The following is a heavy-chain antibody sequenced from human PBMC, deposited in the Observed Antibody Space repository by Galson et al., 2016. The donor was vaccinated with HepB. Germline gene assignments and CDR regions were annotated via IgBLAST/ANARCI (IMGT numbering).Heavy chain of an antibody. CDR1: GYTFTGYY. D-gene: IGHD6-19*01. CDR3: ARAPGIAVPGGVFHHYGMDV. J-gene: IGHJ6*04. Sequence: SVKVSCKASGYTFTGYYIHWVRQAPGQGLEWMGWINPNSGGTKFAQRLQGRVTMTRDTTISTAYMELTRLRYDDTAVYFCARAPGIAVPGGVFHHYGMDVWGKGTTVTVSS. V-gene: IGHV1-2*02. CDR2: INPNSGGT.